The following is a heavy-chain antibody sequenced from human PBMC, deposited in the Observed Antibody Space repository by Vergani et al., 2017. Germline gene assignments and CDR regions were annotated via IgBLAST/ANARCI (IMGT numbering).Heavy chain of an antibody. CDR3: ARIVVGVAAAFDY. J-gene: IGHJ4*02. CDR2: IFSNDEK. D-gene: IGHD6-13*01. V-gene: IGHV2-26*01. CDR1: GFSLSNARMG. Sequence: QVTLKESGPVLVKPTGTLTLTCTVSGFSLSNARMGVSWIRQPPGKALEWLAHIFSNDEKSYSTSLKSRLTISKDTSKSQVVLTMTNMDPVDTATYYCARIVVGVAAAFDYWGQGTLVTVSS.